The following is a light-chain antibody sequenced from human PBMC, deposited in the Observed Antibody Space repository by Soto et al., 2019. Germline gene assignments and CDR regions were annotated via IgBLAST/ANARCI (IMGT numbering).Light chain of an antibody. Sequence: GDRVTITCRASQGIGTFLAWYQQKPGRAPKLLIYAASTLQSGVPSRFSVGGSGADFTLTISSLQPEDFATYYCQQLNSYLSVGQGTKVEI. J-gene: IGKJ1*01. CDR2: AAS. V-gene: IGKV1-9*01. CDR3: QQLNSYLS. CDR1: QGIGTF.